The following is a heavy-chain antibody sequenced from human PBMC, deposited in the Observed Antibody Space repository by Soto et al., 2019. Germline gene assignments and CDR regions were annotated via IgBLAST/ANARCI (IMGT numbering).Heavy chain of an antibody. CDR3: ARGRAPNFYFDY. D-gene: IGHD1-7*01. J-gene: IGHJ4*02. V-gene: IGHV4-31*03. CDR1: GGSISSGGYY. CDR2: IYYSGST. Sequence: SETLSLTCTVSGGSISSGGYYWSWIRQHPGKGLEWIGYIYYSGSTYYNPSLKSRVTISVDTSKNQFSLKLSSVTAADTAVYYCARGRAPNFYFDYWGQGTLVTVSS.